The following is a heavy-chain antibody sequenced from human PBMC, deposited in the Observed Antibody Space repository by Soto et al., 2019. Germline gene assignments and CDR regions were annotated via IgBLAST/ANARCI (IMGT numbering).Heavy chain of an antibody. J-gene: IGHJ5*02. CDR1: GYTFTSYY. CDR3: ARATLDCSGGSCNAWFDP. D-gene: IGHD2-15*01. V-gene: IGHV1-46*03. Sequence: ASVKVSCKASGYTFTSYYMHWVRQAPGQGLEWMGIINPSGGSTSYAQKFQGRVTMTRDTSTSTVYMELSSLRSEDTAVYYCARATLDCSGGSCNAWFDPWGQGTLVTVSS. CDR2: INPSGGST.